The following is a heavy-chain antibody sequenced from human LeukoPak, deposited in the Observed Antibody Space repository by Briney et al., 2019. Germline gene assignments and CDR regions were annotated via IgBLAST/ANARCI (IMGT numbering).Heavy chain of an antibody. V-gene: IGHV1-69*13. CDR1: GGTFSSYA. J-gene: IGHJ5*02. D-gene: IGHD1-1*01. Sequence: SVKVSCKASGGTFSSYAISWVRQAPGQGLEWMGGIIPIFGTANYAQKFQGRVTITADESTSTAYMELSSLRSEDSAVYYCARVKYNWNDIFENWFDPWGQGTLVTVSS. CDR2: IIPIFGTA. CDR3: ARVKYNWNDIFENWFDP.